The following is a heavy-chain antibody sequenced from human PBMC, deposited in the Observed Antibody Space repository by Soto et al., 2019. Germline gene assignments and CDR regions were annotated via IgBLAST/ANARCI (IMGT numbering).Heavy chain of an antibody. CDR2: INPSGGRT. V-gene: IGHV1-46*01. J-gene: IGHJ4*02. CDR1: GYTFTSYY. D-gene: IGHD5-12*01. CDR3: ARDARYSDYDLVGSTPYYFDY. Sequence: QVQLVQSGAEVKKPGASVKVSCKASGYTFTSYYMHWVRQAPGQGLEWMGIINPSGGRTSYTQKFEGRGTMTRDTSTSTIYMELSSLRSEDTALYYCARDARYSDYDLVGSTPYYFDYWGQGTLVTVSS.